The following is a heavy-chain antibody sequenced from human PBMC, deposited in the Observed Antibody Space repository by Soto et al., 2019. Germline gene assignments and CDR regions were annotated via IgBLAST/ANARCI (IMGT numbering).Heavy chain of an antibody. CDR1: GYTFTSYD. Sequence: GASVKVSCKASGYTFTSYDINWLRQAIEQGLEWMGWMNPNSGNTGYAQKFQGRVTMTRNTCISTAYMELSSLRSEDTAVYYCARATLTGLWFGELNFDYWGQGTLVTVSS. V-gene: IGHV1-8*01. CDR3: ARATLTGLWFGELNFDY. CDR2: MNPNSGNT. D-gene: IGHD3-10*01. J-gene: IGHJ4*02.